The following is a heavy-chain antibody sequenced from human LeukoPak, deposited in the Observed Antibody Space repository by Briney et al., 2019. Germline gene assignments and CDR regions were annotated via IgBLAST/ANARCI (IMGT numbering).Heavy chain of an antibody. V-gene: IGHV4-34*01. Sequence: PSETLSLTCAVYGGSFSGYYWSWIRQPPGKGLEWMGEINHSGSTNYNPSLKSRVTISVDTSKNQFSLKLSSVTAADTAVYYCARDGDVLLWFGELSLYGMDVWGQGTTVTVSS. CDR1: GGSFSGYY. D-gene: IGHD3-10*01. CDR3: ARDGDVLLWFGELSLYGMDV. J-gene: IGHJ6*02. CDR2: INHSGST.